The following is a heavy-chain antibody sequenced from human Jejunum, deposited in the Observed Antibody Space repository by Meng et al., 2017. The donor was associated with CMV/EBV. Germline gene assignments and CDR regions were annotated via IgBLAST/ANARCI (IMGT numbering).Heavy chain of an antibody. CDR1: FPVSSYW. V-gene: IGHV3-7*01. Sequence: FPVSSYWMSWVRQAPGKGLEWVANIKQDGSEKYYVDSVKGRFTISRDNAKNSLYLQMNSLRAEDTAVYYCAKRGYGDYYYYYGMDVWGQGTTVTVSS. D-gene: IGHD4-17*01. CDR3: AKRGYGDYYYYYGMDV. J-gene: IGHJ6*02. CDR2: IKQDGSEK.